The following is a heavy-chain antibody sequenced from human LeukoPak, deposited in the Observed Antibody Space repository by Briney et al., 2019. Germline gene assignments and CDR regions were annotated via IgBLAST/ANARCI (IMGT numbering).Heavy chain of an antibody. CDR1: GYTFTTYA. CDR2: INTNTGTP. V-gene: IGHV7-4-1*02. Sequence: ASVKVSCKASGYTFTTYAMNWVRQAPGQGLEWMGWINTNTGTPTYAQGFTGRFVFSLDTSVSTAYLQISSLKAEDTAVYYCARGGIQIWSDYYYMDVWGKGTTVTVSS. D-gene: IGHD5-18*01. J-gene: IGHJ6*03. CDR3: ARGGIQIWSDYYYMDV.